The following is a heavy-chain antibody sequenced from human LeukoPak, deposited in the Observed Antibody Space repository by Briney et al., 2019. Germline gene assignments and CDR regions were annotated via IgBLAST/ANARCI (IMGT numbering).Heavy chain of an antibody. CDR2: ISYDGSNK. CDR1: GFTFSSYG. D-gene: IGHD3-22*01. V-gene: IGHV3-30*18. CDR3: AKDAYYYDSSGYLDP. J-gene: IGHJ5*02. Sequence: PGGSLRLSCAASGFTFSSYGMHWVRQAPGKGLEWVAVISYDGSNKYYADSVKGRFTISRDNSKNTLYLQMNSLRAEDTAVYYCAKDAYYYDSSGYLDPWGQGTLVTVSS.